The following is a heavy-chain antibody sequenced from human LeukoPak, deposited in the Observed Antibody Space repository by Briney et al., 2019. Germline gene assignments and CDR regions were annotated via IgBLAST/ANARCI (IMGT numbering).Heavy chain of an antibody. CDR2: ISSNSKYI. CDR1: GFTFNVYS. J-gene: IGHJ4*02. D-gene: IGHD3-22*01. Sequence: GGSLRLSRAASGFTFNVYSMNWVRQAPGKGLEWVSSISSNSKYIYYADSMRGRFTVSRDNAKNSLFLQLNSLRAEDTAVYYCARDSSDFDYWGQGTLVTVSS. CDR3: ARDSSDFDY. V-gene: IGHV3-21*01.